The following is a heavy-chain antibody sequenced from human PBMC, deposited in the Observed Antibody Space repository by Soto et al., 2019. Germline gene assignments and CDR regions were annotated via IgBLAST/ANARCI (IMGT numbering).Heavy chain of an antibody. CDR3: ARDGTGWLRYYYYGMEV. V-gene: IGHV3-30-3*01. Sequence: PGGSLRLSCAASGFTFSSYAMHWVRQAPGKGLEWVAVISYDGSNKYYADSVKGRFTISRDNSKNTLYLQMNSLRAEDTAVYYCARDGTGWLRYYYYGMEVWGQGTTVTVSS. J-gene: IGHJ6*02. D-gene: IGHD5-12*01. CDR1: GFTFSSYA. CDR2: ISYDGSNK.